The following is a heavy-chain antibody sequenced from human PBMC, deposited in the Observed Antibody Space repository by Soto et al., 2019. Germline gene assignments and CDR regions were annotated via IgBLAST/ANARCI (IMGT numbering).Heavy chain of an antibody. CDR3: ARDGNYYDSSGFWP. Sequence: GGSLRLSCASSVFSFRSYSMNWVRQAPGKGLEWISYISSSSMTIYYADSVKDRFIISRDNAKNSLYLQMNSLRDEDTAVYYCARDGNYYDSSGFWPWGQGTRRTASS. CDR1: VFSFRSYS. V-gene: IGHV3-48*02. CDR2: ISSSSMTI. D-gene: IGHD3-22*01. J-gene: IGHJ6*02.